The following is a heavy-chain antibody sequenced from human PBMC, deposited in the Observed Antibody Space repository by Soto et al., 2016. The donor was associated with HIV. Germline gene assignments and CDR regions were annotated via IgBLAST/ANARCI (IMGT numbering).Heavy chain of an antibody. CDR1: GFIFSDYY. D-gene: IGHD6-19*01. J-gene: IGHJ2*01. Sequence: VQLVESGGGLVKPGGSLRLSCAASGFIFSDYYMSWIRQAPGKGLEWVSFISSSGNATYYADFVRGRFTISRDNAKKSLYLQLNSLRAGDTAVYYCARGIAVAGTKWYFDLVGALAPWSLSPQ. CDR2: ISSSGNAT. CDR3: ARGIAVAGTKWYFDL. V-gene: IGHV3-11*04.